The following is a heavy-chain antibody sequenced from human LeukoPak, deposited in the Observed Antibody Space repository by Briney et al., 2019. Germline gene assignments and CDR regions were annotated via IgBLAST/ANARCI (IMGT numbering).Heavy chain of an antibody. J-gene: IGHJ3*02. V-gene: IGHV5-51*01. CDR3: ARPNQLAVVAAQGAFDI. Sequence: NHGESLKISCKGSGYSFTSYWIGWVRQMPGKGLEWMGIIYPGDSDTRYSPSFQGQVTISADKSISTAYLQWSSLKASDTAMYYCARPNQLAVVAAQGAFDIWGQGTMVTVSS. CDR1: GYSFTSYW. D-gene: IGHD2-15*01. CDR2: IYPGDSDT.